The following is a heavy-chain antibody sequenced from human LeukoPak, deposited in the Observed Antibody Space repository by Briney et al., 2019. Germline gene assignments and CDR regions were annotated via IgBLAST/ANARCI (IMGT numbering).Heavy chain of an antibody. CDR1: GFTFSSYT. V-gene: IGHV3-21*06. CDR3: ARSLRDAFDI. CDR2: LSGTGRYI. Sequence: GGSLRLSCAASGFTFSSYTMNWVRQAPGKGLEWVSSLSGTGRYIYYADLMKGRFTISRDNAKNSLYLQMNSLRAEGTAVYYCARSLRDAFDIWGQGTMVTVSS. J-gene: IGHJ3*02.